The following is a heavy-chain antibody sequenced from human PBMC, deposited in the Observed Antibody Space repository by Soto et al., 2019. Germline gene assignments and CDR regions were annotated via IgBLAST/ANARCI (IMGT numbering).Heavy chain of an antibody. J-gene: IGHJ4*02. Sequence: EVQLLESGGGLVQPGGSLRLSCAASGFTFSSYAMSWVRQAPGKGLEWVSGISAGGGSTYYADSVKGRCTISRDKSKNALYLQMNSLRAEDTAVYYCARVCSGGSCFYGNIDCWGQGSLVTVSS. CDR2: ISAGGGST. CDR1: GFTFSSYA. D-gene: IGHD2-15*01. CDR3: ARVCSGGSCFYGNIDC. V-gene: IGHV3-23*01.